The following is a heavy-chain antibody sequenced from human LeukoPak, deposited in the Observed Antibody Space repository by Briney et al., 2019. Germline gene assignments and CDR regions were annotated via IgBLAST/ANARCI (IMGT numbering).Heavy chain of an antibody. Sequence: SETLSLTCAVYGGSFSGYYWSWIRQPPGKGMEWIGEINHSGSTYYNPSLKSRVTISVDTSKNQFSLKLSSVTAADTAVYYCAIGQYYYGSGFGPWGQGTLVTVSS. CDR2: INHSGST. CDR1: GGSFSGYY. V-gene: IGHV4-34*01. CDR3: AIGQYYYGSGFGP. D-gene: IGHD3-10*01. J-gene: IGHJ5*02.